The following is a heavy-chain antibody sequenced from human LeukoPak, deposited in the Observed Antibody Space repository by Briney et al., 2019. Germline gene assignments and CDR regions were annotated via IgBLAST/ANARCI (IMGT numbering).Heavy chain of an antibody. Sequence: PSETLSLTCAVYGGSLSGYFRNWIRQPPGKGLEWIGEINQSGTTNYNPSLKSRVTISVDTSKKQFSLKLSSVTAADTAVYYCARGRGLGVWGQGTLVTVSS. CDR2: INQSGTT. CDR1: GGSLSGYF. J-gene: IGHJ4*02. V-gene: IGHV4-34*01. D-gene: IGHD3-16*01. CDR3: ARGRGLGV.